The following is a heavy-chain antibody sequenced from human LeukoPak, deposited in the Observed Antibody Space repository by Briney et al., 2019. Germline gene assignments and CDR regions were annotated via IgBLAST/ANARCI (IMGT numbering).Heavy chain of an antibody. CDR3: ARGREWLEEYFQH. V-gene: IGHV4-59*01. CDR2: IYYTGST. CDR1: GGSMSSYY. J-gene: IGHJ1*01. D-gene: IGHD6-19*01. Sequence: SETLSLTCTVSGGSMSSYYWSWIRQPPGKGLEWVGYIYYTGSTNYNPSLKNRVTISVDTSKNQFSLKLSSVTVADTAVYYCARGREWLEEYFQHWGQGTLVTVSS.